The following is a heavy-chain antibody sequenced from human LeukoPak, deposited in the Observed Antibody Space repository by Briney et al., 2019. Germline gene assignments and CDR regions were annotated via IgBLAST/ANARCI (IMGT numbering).Heavy chain of an antibody. J-gene: IGHJ6*02. Sequence: GGSLRLSCAASGFTFSSYGMHWVRQAPGKGLEWVAFIRYDGSNKYYADSVKGRFTISRDNSKSTLYLQMNSLRAEDTAVYYCAKDLEVSSLYYYYSGMGVWGQGTTVTVSS. CDR3: AKDLEVSSLYYYYSGMGV. D-gene: IGHD2/OR15-2a*01. CDR2: IRYDGSNK. V-gene: IGHV3-30*02. CDR1: GFTFSSYG.